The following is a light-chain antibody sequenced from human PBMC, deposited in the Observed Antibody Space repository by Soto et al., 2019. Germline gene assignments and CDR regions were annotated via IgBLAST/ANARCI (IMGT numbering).Light chain of an antibody. CDR3: QQYYTTPFT. V-gene: IGKV4-1*01. CDR2: CAS. J-gene: IGKJ3*01. CDR1: QSVLYSSNNKNY. Sequence: DIVMTQSPDSLSVSLGERATINCKSSQSVLYSSNNKNYLAWYQQKPGQPPKLLIYCASTRESGVPDRFIGSGSGTDFTLTISSLQAEDVAVYYCQQYYTTPFTFGPGTKVDIK.